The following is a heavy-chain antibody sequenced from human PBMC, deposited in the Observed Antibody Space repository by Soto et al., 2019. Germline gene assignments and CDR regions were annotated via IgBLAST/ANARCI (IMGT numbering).Heavy chain of an antibody. CDR3: ARGAEGLRSLEWLPNYYYYGMDV. D-gene: IGHD3-3*01. V-gene: IGHV1-8*01. CDR2: MNPNSGNT. J-gene: IGHJ6*02. Sequence: ASVKVSCKASGYTFTSYDINWVRQATGQGLEWMGWMNPNSGNTGYAQKFQGRVTMTRNTSISTAYMELSSLRSEDTAVYYCARGAEGLRSLEWLPNYYYYGMDVWGQGTTVTVS. CDR1: GYTFTSYD.